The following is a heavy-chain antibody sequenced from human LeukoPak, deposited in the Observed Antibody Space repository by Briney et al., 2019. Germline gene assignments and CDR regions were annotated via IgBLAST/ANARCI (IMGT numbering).Heavy chain of an antibody. J-gene: IGHJ3*02. CDR1: GFTFSSYA. CDR3: VRGIEGAAVAFDI. V-gene: IGHV3-23*01. Sequence: GGSLRLSCAASGFTFSSYAMSWVRQAPGKGLEWVSAISGSGGSTYYADSVKGRFTISRDNAKNTLYLQMNSLRVEDTAVYYCVRGIEGAAVAFDIGGQGTMVTVSS. CDR2: ISGSGGST. D-gene: IGHD1-26*01.